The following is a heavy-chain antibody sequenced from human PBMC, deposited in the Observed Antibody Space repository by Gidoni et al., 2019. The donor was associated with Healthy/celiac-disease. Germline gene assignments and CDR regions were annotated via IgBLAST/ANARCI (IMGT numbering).Heavy chain of an antibody. CDR1: GYTFTGSY. Sequence: QVQLVQSGAEVKKPGASVKVSCKASGYTFTGSYMHWVRQAPGQGLEWMGWVNPNSGGTNYAQKFQGWVTMTRDTSISTAYMELSRLRSDDTAVYYCARGAGYYYDSSGYYYGDAFDIWGQGTMVTVSS. CDR3: ARGAGYYYDSSGYYYGDAFDI. J-gene: IGHJ3*02. CDR2: VNPNSGGT. V-gene: IGHV1-2*04. D-gene: IGHD3-22*01.